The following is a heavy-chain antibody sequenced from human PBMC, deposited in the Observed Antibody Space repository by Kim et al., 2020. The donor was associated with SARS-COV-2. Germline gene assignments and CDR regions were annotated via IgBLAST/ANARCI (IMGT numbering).Heavy chain of an antibody. J-gene: IGHJ3*02. CDR1: GGSISSYY. CDR2: IYYSGST. CDR3: ARAGWELLSNAFDI. Sequence: SETLSLTCTVPGGSISSYYWSWIRQPPGKGLEWIGYIYYSGSTNYNPSLKSRVTISVDMSKNQFSLKLSSVTAADTAVYYCARAGWELLSNAFDIWGQGTMVTVSS. D-gene: IGHD1-26*01. V-gene: IGHV4-59*13.